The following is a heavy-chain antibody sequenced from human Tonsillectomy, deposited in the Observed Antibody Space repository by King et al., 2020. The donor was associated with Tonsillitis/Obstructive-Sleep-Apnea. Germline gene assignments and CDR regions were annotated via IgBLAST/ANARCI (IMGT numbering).Heavy chain of an antibody. J-gene: IGHJ4*02. Sequence: VQLVESGGGLVKPGGSLRLSCAASGFTFSNAWMNWVRQAPGKGLEWVGRIKSKTDGGTTDYAAPVKGRFTISRDDSKNTLYLQMNSLKTEDTAVYYCTTDLGSVSHYSNEYFDYWGQGTLVTVSS. D-gene: IGHD1-26*01. V-gene: IGHV3-15*07. CDR1: GFTFSNAW. CDR2: IKSKTDGGTT. CDR3: TTDLGSVSHYSNEYFDY.